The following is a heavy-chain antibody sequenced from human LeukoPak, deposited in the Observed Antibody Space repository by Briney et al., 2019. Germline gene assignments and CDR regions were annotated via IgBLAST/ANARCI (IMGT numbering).Heavy chain of an antibody. J-gene: IGHJ3*02. Sequence: GGSLRLSCAASGFTFSSYEMNWVRQAPGKGLEWVSYTSSSGSTIYYADSVKGRFTISRDNAKNSLYLQMNSLRAEDTAVYYCARDGYSGYDDAFDIWGQGTMVTVSS. V-gene: IGHV3-48*03. D-gene: IGHD5-12*01. CDR1: GFTFSSYE. CDR2: TSSSGSTI. CDR3: ARDGYSGYDDAFDI.